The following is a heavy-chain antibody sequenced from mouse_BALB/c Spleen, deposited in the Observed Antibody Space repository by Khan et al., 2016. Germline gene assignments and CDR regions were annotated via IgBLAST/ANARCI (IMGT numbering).Heavy chain of an antibody. CDR3: ASRTLTPQYFYV. J-gene: IGHJ1*01. V-gene: IGHV14-3*02. CDR2: IDPTNGNT. Sequence: VQLQQSGAELVKPGASVKLSCTASGFNIKDTYMHWVKQRPEQGLEWIGKIDPTNGNTNYDPKFQGKATVKADTSSNTAYLQLSSLASEDTAVYYCASRTLTPQYFYVWGAGTTVTVSS. CDR1: GFNIKDTY.